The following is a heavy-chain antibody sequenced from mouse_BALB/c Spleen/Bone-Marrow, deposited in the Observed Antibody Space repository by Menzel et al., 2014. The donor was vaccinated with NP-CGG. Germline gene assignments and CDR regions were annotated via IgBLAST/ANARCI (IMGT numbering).Heavy chain of an antibody. V-gene: IGHV1S81*02. CDR3: TRGRVRDFDY. D-gene: IGHD2-14*01. Sequence: VQLQQSGAELVKPGASVKLSCKASGYTFTSYYMYWVKQRPGQGLEWIGEINPSNGGTNFNEKFKSKATRTVDKSSSTAYMQLSSLTSEDSAVYYCTRGRVRDFDYWGQGTTLTVSS. CDR2: INPSNGGT. J-gene: IGHJ2*01. CDR1: GYTFTSYY.